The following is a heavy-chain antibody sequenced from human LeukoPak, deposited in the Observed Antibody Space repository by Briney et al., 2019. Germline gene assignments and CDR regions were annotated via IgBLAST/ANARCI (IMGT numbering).Heavy chain of an antibody. CDR3: ARDLYCGGDCYSGDLDY. D-gene: IGHD2-21*02. J-gene: IGHJ4*02. Sequence: GGSLRLSCAASGFTFSSYWMHWVRQAPGKGLVWVSRINGDGSATTYADSVKGRFTISRDNAKNTLYLQMNSLRAEDTAVYYCARDLYCGGDCYSGDLDYWGQGTLVTVSS. V-gene: IGHV3-74*03. CDR1: GFTFSSYW. CDR2: INGDGSAT.